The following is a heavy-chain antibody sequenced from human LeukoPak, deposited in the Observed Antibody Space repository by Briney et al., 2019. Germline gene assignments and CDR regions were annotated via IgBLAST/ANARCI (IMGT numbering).Heavy chain of an antibody. D-gene: IGHD5-12*01. Sequence: GGSLRLSCAASGFTFSSFEMNWVRQAPGKGLEWVSYISNRGSTIYYADSVKGRFTISRDNAKNSLYLQMNSLRAEDTALYYCARDRSAFSGYDFFDYWGQGTLVTVSS. CDR2: ISNRGSTI. V-gene: IGHV3-48*03. CDR3: ARDRSAFSGYDFFDY. J-gene: IGHJ4*02. CDR1: GFTFSSFE.